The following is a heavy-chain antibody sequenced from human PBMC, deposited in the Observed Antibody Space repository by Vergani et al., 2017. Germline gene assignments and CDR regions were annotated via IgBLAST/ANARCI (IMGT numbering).Heavy chain of an antibody. Sequence: EVQLLESGGGLVKPGGSLRLSCAASGFTFSSYSMNWVRQAPGKGLEWVSSISSSSSYIYYADSVKGRFTISIDNAKNSMYMQMNRLRAEDTAVYYCARDTTVTTYSPGYGMDVWGQGTRVTVAS. D-gene: IGHD4-17*01. CDR1: GFTFSSYS. J-gene: IGHJ6*02. CDR2: ISSSSSYI. CDR3: ARDTTVTTYSPGYGMDV. V-gene: IGHV3-21*01.